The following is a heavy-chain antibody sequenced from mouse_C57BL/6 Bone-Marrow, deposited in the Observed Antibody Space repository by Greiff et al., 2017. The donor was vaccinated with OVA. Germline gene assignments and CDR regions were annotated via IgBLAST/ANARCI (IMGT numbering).Heavy chain of an antibody. V-gene: IGHV8-8*01. Sequence: QVTLKESGPGILQPSQTLSLTCSFSGFSLSTFGMGVGWIRQPSGKGLEWLAHIWWDDDKYYNPALKSRLTISKDTSKNQVFLKIANVDTADTATYYCARIEVSVILIYEAPAWFAYWGQGTLVTVSA. CDR2: IWWDDDK. D-gene: IGHD2-3*01. J-gene: IGHJ3*01. CDR1: GFSLSTFGMG. CDR3: ARIEVSVILIYEAPAWFAY.